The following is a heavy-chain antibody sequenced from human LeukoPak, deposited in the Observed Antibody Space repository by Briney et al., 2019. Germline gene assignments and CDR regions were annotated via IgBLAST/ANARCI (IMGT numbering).Heavy chain of an antibody. J-gene: IGHJ4*02. Sequence: SETLSLTCTVSGGSISSYYWSWIWQPAGKGLEWIGRIYTSGSTNYNPSLKSRVTVSVDKSKNQFSLKLSSVTAADTAVYYCASDLYGSGSPQWGQGTLVTVSS. CDR2: IYTSGST. CDR1: GGSISSYY. D-gene: IGHD3-10*01. V-gene: IGHV4-4*07. CDR3: ASDLYGSGSPQ.